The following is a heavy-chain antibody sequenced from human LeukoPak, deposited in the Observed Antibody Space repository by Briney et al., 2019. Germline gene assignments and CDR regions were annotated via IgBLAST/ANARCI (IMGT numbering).Heavy chain of an antibody. Sequence: PSETLSLTCAVYGGSFSGYYWSWIRQPPGKGLEWIGEINHSGSTNYNPPLKSRVTISVDTSKNQFSLKVSSVTAADTAVYYCARWPTDWGQGTLVTVSS. V-gene: IGHV4-34*01. D-gene: IGHD1-26*01. CDR1: GGSFSGYY. CDR3: ARWPTD. CDR2: INHSGST. J-gene: IGHJ4*02.